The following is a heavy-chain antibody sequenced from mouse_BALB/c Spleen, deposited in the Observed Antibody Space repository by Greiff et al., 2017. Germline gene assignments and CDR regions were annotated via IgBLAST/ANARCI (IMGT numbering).Heavy chain of an antibody. V-gene: IGHV1-7*01. J-gene: IGHJ4*01. CDR2: INPSTGYT. CDR1: GYTFTSYW. CDR3: ARGEDYDYAMDY. Sequence: QVQLKESGAELAKPGASVKMSCKASGYTFTSYWMHWVKQRPGHGLEWIGYINPSTGYTEYNQKFKDKATLTADKSSSTAYMQLSSLTSEDSAVYYCARGEDYDYAMDYWGQGTSVTVSS. D-gene: IGHD1-1*01.